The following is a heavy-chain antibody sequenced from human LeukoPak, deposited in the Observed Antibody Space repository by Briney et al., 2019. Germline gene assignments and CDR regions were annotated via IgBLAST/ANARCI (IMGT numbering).Heavy chain of an antibody. Sequence: ASVKVSCKASGYTFTSYYMHWVRQAPGQGLGWMGIINPSGGSTSYAQKFQGRVTMTRDTSTSTVYMELSSLRSEDTAVYYCARVTHADYVIEYFQHWGQGTLVTVSS. CDR1: GYTFTSYY. D-gene: IGHD4-17*01. J-gene: IGHJ1*01. V-gene: IGHV1-46*01. CDR2: INPSGGST. CDR3: ARVTHADYVIEYFQH.